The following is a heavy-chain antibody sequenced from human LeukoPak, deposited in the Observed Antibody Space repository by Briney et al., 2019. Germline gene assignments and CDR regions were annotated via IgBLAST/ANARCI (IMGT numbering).Heavy chain of an antibody. Sequence: GGSLRLSCAASGFGVGTSAMSWVRQAPGKGLEWVSAFSGGGGTTYYADSVKGRFTISRDNSKNTLYLQVNSLRAEDTAVYYCAKYSSDWGLDQWGQGTLVIVSS. CDR3: AKYSSDWGLDQ. CDR2: FSGGGGTT. J-gene: IGHJ4*02. D-gene: IGHD6-19*01. CDR1: GFGVGTSA. V-gene: IGHV3-23*01.